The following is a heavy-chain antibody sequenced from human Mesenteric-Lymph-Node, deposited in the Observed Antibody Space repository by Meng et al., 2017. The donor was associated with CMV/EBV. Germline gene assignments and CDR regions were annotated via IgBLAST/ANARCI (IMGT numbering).Heavy chain of an antibody. D-gene: IGHD3-9*01. CDR1: GYPFASYF. V-gene: IGHV1-46*01. CDR3: ARDYVLTDYYYFDY. Sequence: KASGYPFASYFMHWLRQAPGQGLEWMGMIRPSSGDTTYAQDFQGRITMTRDTSSSTVYMELSSLGSEDTAVYYCARDYVLTDYYYFDYWGQGTLVTVSS. J-gene: IGHJ4*02. CDR2: IRPSSGDT.